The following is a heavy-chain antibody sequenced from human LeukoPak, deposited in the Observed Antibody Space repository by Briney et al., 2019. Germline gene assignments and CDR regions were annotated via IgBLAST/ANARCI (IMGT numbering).Heavy chain of an antibody. CDR2: IYYSGST. J-gene: IGHJ5*02. Sequence: PSETLSLTCTVSGGSISSYYWSWIRQPPGKGLEWIGYIYYSGSTNYNPSLKSRVTISVDTSKKQFSLKLSSVTAADTAVYYCARAKRPGYDFWSGYYTGGDWFDPWGQGTLVTVSS. D-gene: IGHD3-3*01. V-gene: IGHV4-59*08. CDR1: GGSISSYY. CDR3: ARAKRPGYDFWSGYYTGGDWFDP.